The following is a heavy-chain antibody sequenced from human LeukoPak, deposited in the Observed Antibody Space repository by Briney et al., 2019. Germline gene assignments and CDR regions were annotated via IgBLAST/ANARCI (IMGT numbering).Heavy chain of an antibody. J-gene: IGHJ3*02. CDR2: INPNSGGT. CDR3: ARDRGGGSYLGAFDI. D-gene: IGHD1-26*01. CDR1: GYTFTGYY. Sequence: ASVKVSCKASGYTFTGYYMHWVRQAPGQGLEWMGWINPNSGGTNYAQKFQGRVTMTRDTSISTACMELSRLRSDDTAVYYCARDRGGGSYLGAFDIWGQGTMVTVSS. V-gene: IGHV1-2*02.